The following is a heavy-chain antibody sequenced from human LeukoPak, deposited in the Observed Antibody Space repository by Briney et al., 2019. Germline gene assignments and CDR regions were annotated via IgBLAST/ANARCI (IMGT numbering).Heavy chain of an antibody. D-gene: IGHD1-26*01. J-gene: IGHJ4*02. CDR1: GYTFTSYY. CDR2: INPSGGST. V-gene: IGHV1-46*01. Sequence: ASVKVSCKASGYTFTSYYMHWVRQAPGQGLEWMGIINPSGGSTSYAQKFQSRVTMTRDTSTSTVYMELSSLISEDTAVYYCASSGSYHTSYYDYWGQGTLVTVSS. CDR3: ASSGSYHTSYYDY.